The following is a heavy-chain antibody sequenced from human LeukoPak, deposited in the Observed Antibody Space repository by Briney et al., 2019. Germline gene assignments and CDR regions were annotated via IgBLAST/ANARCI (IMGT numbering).Heavy chain of an antibody. CDR1: GYTFTSYG. CDR2: ISAYNGNT. J-gene: IGHJ3*02. CDR3: AREWIQLWFAAFDI. D-gene: IGHD5-18*01. V-gene: IGHV1-18*01. Sequence: GASVKVSCKASGYTFTSYGISWVRQAPGQGLEWMGWISAYNGNTNYAQKLQGRVTMTTDTSTSTAYMELRSLRSDDTAVYYCAREWIQLWFAAFDIWGQGTMVTVSS.